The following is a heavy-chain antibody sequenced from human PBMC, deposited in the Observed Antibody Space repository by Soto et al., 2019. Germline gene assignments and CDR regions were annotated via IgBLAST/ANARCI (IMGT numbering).Heavy chain of an antibody. V-gene: IGHV1-46*03. CDR3: ARGLQYVLRYFDWPSDAFDI. CDR2: INPGGGST. CDR1: GYTFTSYG. J-gene: IGHJ3*02. D-gene: IGHD3-9*01. Sequence: ASVKVSCKASGYTFTSYGISWVRQAPGQGLEWMGIINPGGGSTSYAQKFQGRVTMTRDTSTSTVYMELSSLRSEGTAVYYCARGLQYVLRYFDWPSDAFDIWGQGTMVTVSS.